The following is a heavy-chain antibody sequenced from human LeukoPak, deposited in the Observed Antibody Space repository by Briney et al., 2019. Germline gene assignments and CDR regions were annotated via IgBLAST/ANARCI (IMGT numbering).Heavy chain of an antibody. D-gene: IGHD1-26*01. V-gene: IGHV3-21*01. CDR1: GFTFSSYS. Sequence: KPGGSLRLSCAASGFTFSSYSQNWVRQAPGKGLEWVSSISSSSSYIYYADSVKGRFTISRDNAKNSLYLQMNSLRAEDTAVYYCARGPEGAGYSGSSSIDYWGQGTLVTVSS. J-gene: IGHJ4*02. CDR3: ARGPEGAGYSGSSSIDY. CDR2: ISSSSSYI.